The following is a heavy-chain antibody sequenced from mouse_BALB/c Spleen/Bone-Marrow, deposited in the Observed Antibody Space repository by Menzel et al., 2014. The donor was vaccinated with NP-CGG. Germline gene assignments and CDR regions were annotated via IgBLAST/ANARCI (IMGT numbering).Heavy chain of an antibody. CDR2: IRNKANGYTT. CDR3: ARDRNYDINWYFDV. CDR1: GFTFXDYY. D-gene: IGHD1-1*01. J-gene: IGHJ1*01. Sequence: EVKLVESGGGLVQPGGSLRLSCATSGFTFXDYYMSWVRQPPGKALEWLGFIRNKANGYTTVYSASVKGRFTISRDNSQSILYLQMNILRTEDSATYYCARDRNYDINWYFDVWGAGTTVTVSS. V-gene: IGHV7-3*02.